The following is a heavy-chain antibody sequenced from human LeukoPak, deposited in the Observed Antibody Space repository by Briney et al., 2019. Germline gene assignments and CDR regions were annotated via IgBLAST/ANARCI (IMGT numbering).Heavy chain of an antibody. CDR3: ARPRDATSWTSFDS. V-gene: IGHV4-39*01. CDR2: IYHSGST. D-gene: IGHD2-2*01. Sequence: SETLSLTCTVSGGSIRSSRYYWGWIRQPPGKALEWIGSIYHSGSTYYNPSLKSRVTISVDTSKNQFSLNLSSVTAADTAVYYCARPRDATSWTSFDSWGQGTLVTVSS. CDR1: GGSIRSSRYY. J-gene: IGHJ4*02.